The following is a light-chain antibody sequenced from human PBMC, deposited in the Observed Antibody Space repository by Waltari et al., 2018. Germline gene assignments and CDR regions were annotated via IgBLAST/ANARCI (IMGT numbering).Light chain of an antibody. CDR3: QKYSGAPLT. Sequence: DIQMTQSPSSLXASVXDXVTITCRASQGIRHYLAWYQQKPGKVPKLLIYAASTLQSGVPSRFTGSGSGTEFTLTISSLXXXXVATYYCQKYSGAPLTFGGGTKVXXK. CDR1: QGIRHY. CDR2: AAS. V-gene: IGKV1-27*01. J-gene: IGKJ4*01.